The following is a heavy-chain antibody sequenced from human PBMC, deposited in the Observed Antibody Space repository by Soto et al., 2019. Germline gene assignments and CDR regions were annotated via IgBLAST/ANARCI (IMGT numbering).Heavy chain of an antibody. V-gene: IGHV4-61*01. CDR3: ASSVYYYDSSGFDY. D-gene: IGHD3-22*01. CDR1: GGSVSSGSYY. CDR2: IYYSGST. J-gene: IGHJ4*02. Sequence: QVQLQESGPGLVKPSETLSLTCTVSGGSVSSGSYYWSWIRQPPGKGLEWIGYIYYSGSTNYNPSVKSRVTISVDTSKNQFSLKLSSVTAADTAVYYCASSVYYYDSSGFDYWGQGTLVTVSS.